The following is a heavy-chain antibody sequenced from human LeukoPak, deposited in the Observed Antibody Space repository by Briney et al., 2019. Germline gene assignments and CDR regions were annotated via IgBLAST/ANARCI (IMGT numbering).Heavy chain of an antibody. CDR3: ARESGTMIHY. J-gene: IGHJ4*02. V-gene: IGHV4-38-2*02. D-gene: IGHD3-22*01. Sequence: SETLSLTCTVSGYSISSGYYWGWIRQPPGKGLEWIGSIYYSGSTYYNPSLKSRVTISVDTSKNQFSLKLSSVTAADTAVYYCARESGTMIHYWGQGTLVTVSS. CDR1: GYSISSGYY. CDR2: IYYSGST.